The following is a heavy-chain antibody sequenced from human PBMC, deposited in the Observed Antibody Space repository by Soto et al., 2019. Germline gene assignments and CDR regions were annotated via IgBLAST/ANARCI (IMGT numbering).Heavy chain of an antibody. CDR1: GFAFSVSG. CDR3: TTSNGHMNH. D-gene: IGHD3-22*01. CDR2: ITGSSDRI. V-gene: IGHV3-48*02. J-gene: IGHJ4*02. Sequence: EVQLVESGGGWVQPGGSLRLSCAASGFAFSVSGMNWVRQAPGKGLDWVSYITGSSDRILFADSVKGRFTVSRDNAKNSLYLQMISLRDEDTGIYYCTTSNGHMNHWGQGTLVFVSS.